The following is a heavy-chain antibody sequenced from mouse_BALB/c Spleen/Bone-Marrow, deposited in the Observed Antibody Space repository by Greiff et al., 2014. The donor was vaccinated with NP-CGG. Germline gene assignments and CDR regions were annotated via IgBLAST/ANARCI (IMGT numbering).Heavy chain of an antibody. J-gene: IGHJ4*01. CDR1: GSTFSRYG. D-gene: IGHD2-1*01. CDR2: ISSGGSYT. V-gene: IGHV5-6*01. CDR3: ARQYGNLGVMDY. Sequence: DVHLVESGGDLVKPGGSLKLSCAASGSTFSRYGMSLVRQTPDKRLEWVANISSGGSYTYYPDSVKGRFTISRDNAKNTLYLHMSSLKSEDTAMYYCARQYGNLGVMDYWGQGTSVTVSS.